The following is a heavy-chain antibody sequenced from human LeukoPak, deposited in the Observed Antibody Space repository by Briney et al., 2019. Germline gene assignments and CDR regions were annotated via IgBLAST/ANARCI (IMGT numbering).Heavy chain of an antibody. CDR2: ITSSSSYI. J-gene: IGHJ4*02. D-gene: IGHD6-19*01. CDR3: ARFHNSGWFIDY. Sequence: GGSLRLSCAASGFTFSSYSVNWVRQAPGKGLEWVSSITSSSSYIYYADSVKGRFTISRDNAKNSLYLQMNSLRAEDTAVYYCARFHNSGWFIDYWGQGTLVTVSS. CDR1: GFTFSSYS. V-gene: IGHV3-21*01.